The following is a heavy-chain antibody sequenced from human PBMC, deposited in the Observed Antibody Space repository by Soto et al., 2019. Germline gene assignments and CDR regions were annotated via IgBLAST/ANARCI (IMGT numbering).Heavy chain of an antibody. CDR2: FDPEDGNT. CDR1: GYTLTELS. V-gene: IGHV1-24*01. Sequence: ASVKVSCKVSGYTLTELSMHWVRQAPGKGLEWMGGFDPEDGNTNYAQKFQGRVTMTTDTSTSTAYMELGSLTSDDTAVYYCARASYYYYYMDVWGKGTPVTVSS. CDR3: ARASYYYYYMDV. D-gene: IGHD3-16*01. J-gene: IGHJ6*03.